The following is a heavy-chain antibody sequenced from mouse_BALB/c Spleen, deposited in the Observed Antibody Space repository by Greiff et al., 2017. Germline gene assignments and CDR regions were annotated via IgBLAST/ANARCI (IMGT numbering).Heavy chain of an antibody. J-gene: IGHJ2*01. CDR1: GYTFTSYW. Sequence: LKQPGSELVRPGASVKLSCKASGYTFTSYWMHWVKQRHGQGLEWIGNIYPGSGSTNYDEKFKSKGTLTVDTSSSTAYMHLSSLTSEDSAVYYCTRVDYGYFDYWGQGTTLTVS. V-gene: IGHV1S22*01. CDR3: TRVDYGYFDY. CDR2: IYPGSGST. D-gene: IGHD1-1*01.